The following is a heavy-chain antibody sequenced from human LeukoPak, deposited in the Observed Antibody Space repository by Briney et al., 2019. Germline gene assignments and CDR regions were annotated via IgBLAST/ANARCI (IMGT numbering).Heavy chain of an antibody. CDR2: INHRGST. Sequence: PSETLSLTCAVYGGSFSGYYWSWIRQPPGKGLEWIGEINHRGSTNYNPSLKRRVTITVETSTPQSSLKLTSATAADTAVYYCARLYLPATRFDYWGQGTLVTVSS. D-gene: IGHD5-24*01. CDR1: GGSFSGYY. V-gene: IGHV4-34*01. J-gene: IGHJ4*02. CDR3: ARLYLPATRFDY.